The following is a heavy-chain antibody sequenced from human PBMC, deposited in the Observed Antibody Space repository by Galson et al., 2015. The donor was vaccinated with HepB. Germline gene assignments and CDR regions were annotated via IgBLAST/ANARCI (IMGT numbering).Heavy chain of an antibody. CDR2: ISGSGVST. Sequence: SLRLSCAASGFIVNNYAMSWVRQAPGKGLEWVSAISGSGVSTYYADSVKGRFTISRDNSKDTLYLQMNSLRAEDTAVYYCAKEVVMESGWYFFDYWGRGTLVTVSS. V-gene: IGHV3-23*01. J-gene: IGHJ4*02. CDR1: GFIVNNYA. CDR3: AKEVVMESGWYFFDY. D-gene: IGHD6-19*01.